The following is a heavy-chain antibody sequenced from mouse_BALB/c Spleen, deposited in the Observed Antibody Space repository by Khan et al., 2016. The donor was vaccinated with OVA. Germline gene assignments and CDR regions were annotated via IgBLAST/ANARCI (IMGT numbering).Heavy chain of an antibody. D-gene: IGHD2-14*01. CDR2: IYPKTDNI. J-gene: IGHJ3*01. CDR3: ARGYDFFAS. V-gene: IGHV1-26*01. Sequence: EVELVESGPDLVKPGASVKISCKASGYSFTLYYMSWVKQSHGKSLEWIGRIYPKTDNINYNQEFKGRAILTVDKSSNTAYMELRSLTSEDSAVYFCARGYDFFASWGQGTLVTVSA. CDR1: GYSFTLYY.